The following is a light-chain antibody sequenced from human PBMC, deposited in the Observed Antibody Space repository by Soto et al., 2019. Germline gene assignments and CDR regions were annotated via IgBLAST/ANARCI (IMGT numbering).Light chain of an antibody. CDR1: NIGSKS. V-gene: IGLV3-21*02. CDR3: QVWDSSSDHWV. Sequence: SYELTQPPSVSVAPGQTARITCGGNNIGSKSVHWYQQKPGQAPVLVVYDDSDRPSAIPERFSGSNSGNTATLTISRVEAGDEADYYCQVWDSSSDHWVFGGGTKRTVL. J-gene: IGLJ3*02. CDR2: DDS.